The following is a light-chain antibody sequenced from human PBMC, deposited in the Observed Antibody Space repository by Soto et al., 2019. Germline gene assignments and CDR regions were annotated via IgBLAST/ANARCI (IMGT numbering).Light chain of an antibody. Sequence: IHMTQSPSSLSASVGDIFTITCQATQDIRKYLNWYQQKPGKAPKLLIYDASSLETGVPSRFSGSGSGTDFTLTISSLQPEDFATYYCQQYDNLPLIFGQGTRLEIK. V-gene: IGKV1-33*01. J-gene: IGKJ5*01. CDR1: QDIRKY. CDR3: QQYDNLPLI. CDR2: DAS.